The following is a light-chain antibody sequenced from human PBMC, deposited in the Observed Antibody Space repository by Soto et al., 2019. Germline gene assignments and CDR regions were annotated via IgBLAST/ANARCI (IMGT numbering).Light chain of an antibody. Sequence: EIVLTQSPATLSLSPGERATLSCRASQSVSSYLAWYQQKPGQAPTLLIYDASTRATGIPARFSGSGSGTDFTLTIRSLEPEDFAAYYCQQRSNWLFTFGHGTKVDIK. J-gene: IGKJ3*01. CDR1: QSVSSY. V-gene: IGKV3-11*01. CDR3: QQRSNWLFT. CDR2: DAS.